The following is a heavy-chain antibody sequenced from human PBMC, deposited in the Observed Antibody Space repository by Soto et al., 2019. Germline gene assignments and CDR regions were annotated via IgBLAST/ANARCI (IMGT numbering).Heavy chain of an antibody. D-gene: IGHD5-18*01. Sequence: TSVTMSRTCSVAGSSISSHYLSLIRPHAGKGLEWIGRIYTSGSTNYNPSLKSRVTMSVDTSKNQFSLKLSSVTAADTAVYYCASTTAMARGYFDYWGQGTLVTVSS. CDR3: ASTTAMARGYFDY. CDR2: IYTSGST. V-gene: IGHV4-4*07. CDR1: GSSISSHY. J-gene: IGHJ4*02.